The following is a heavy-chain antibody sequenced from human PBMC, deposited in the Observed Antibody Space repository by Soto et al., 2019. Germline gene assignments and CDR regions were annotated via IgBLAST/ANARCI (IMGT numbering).Heavy chain of an antibody. J-gene: IGHJ5*01. CDR3: ARSSGVFALSLLDT. Sequence: PSETLAFTCDVSGDSISSINWWIWVRQPPGKGLQWIGEVYHTGTTNYNPSLKSRVTISVDKSQNHFSLNVTSVTAADTAVYYCARSSGVFALSLLDTWGQGALVTVSS. V-gene: IGHV4-4*02. D-gene: IGHD3-10*01. CDR1: GDSISSINW. CDR2: VYHTGTT.